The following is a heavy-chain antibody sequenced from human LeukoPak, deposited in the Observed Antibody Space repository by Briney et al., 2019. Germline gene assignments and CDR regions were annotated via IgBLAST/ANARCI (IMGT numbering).Heavy chain of an antibody. CDR2: INSDGSSR. J-gene: IGHJ6*03. Sequence: PGGSLRLSCAASGFTFSNYWMHWVRQAPGKGLVWVSRINSDGSSRNYADSVKGRFTISRDNSKNTLYLQMNSLRPEDTAIYYCARERGGNIGQYNYYYMDVWGKGTTVTVSS. V-gene: IGHV3-74*01. CDR1: GFTFSNYW. D-gene: IGHD3-10*01. CDR3: ARERGGNIGQYNYYYMDV.